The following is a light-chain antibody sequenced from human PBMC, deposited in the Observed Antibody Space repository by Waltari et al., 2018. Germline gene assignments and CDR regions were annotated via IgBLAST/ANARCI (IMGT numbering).Light chain of an antibody. CDR3: HSRDASGVGGS. Sequence: SSQLTQDPAVSVAMGQTFTITCQGNRLRSYYASWYQQRPGQAPILIMYDKNNRPSGVPDRFSGSNSDNTASLTITGAQAEDEASYYCHSRDASGVGGSFGGGTKLTVL. CDR2: DKN. V-gene: IGLV3-19*01. CDR1: RLRSYY. J-gene: IGLJ2*01.